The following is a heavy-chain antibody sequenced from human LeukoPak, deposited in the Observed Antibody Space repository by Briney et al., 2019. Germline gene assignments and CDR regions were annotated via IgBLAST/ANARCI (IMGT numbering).Heavy chain of an antibody. Sequence: SETLSLTCTVSGGSISSYYWSWIRQPPGKGLEWIGYIYYSGSTNYNPSLKSRVTISVDTSKKQFSLKLSSVTAADTAVYYRARRGPGVGRYFDYWGQGTLVTVSS. CDR2: IYYSGST. CDR3: ARRGPGVGRYFDY. CDR1: GGSISSYY. D-gene: IGHD3-9*01. V-gene: IGHV4-59*01. J-gene: IGHJ4*02.